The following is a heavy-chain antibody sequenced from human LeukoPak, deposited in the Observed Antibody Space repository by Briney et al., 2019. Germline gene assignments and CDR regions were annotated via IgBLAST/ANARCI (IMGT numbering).Heavy chain of an antibody. D-gene: IGHD1-26*01. J-gene: IGHJ4*02. CDR3: ARGPHSGSYYFDY. V-gene: IGHV3-21*01. CDR2: ISSSSSYI. Sequence: KPGGSLRLSCAASGFTFSSYSMNWVRQAPGKGLEWVSSISSSSSYIFYADSVKGRFTISRDNAKSSLYLQINSLRAEDTAVYYCARGPHSGSYYFDYWGQGTLVTVSS. CDR1: GFTFSSYS.